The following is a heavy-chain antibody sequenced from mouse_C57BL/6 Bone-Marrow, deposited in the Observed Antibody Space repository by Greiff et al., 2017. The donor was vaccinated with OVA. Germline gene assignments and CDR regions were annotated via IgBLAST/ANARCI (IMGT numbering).Heavy chain of an antibody. V-gene: IGHV1-42*01. Sequence: EVQLQQSGPELVKPGASVKISCKASGYSFTGYYMNWVKQSPEKSLEWIGEINPSTGGTTYNQKFKAKATLTVDKSSSTAYMQLKSLTSEDSAVYYCARRENDLRRGGYYAMDYWGQGTSVTVSS. CDR1: GYSFTGYY. CDR2: INPSTGGT. CDR3: ARRENDLRRGGYYAMDY. J-gene: IGHJ4*01. D-gene: IGHD2-12*01.